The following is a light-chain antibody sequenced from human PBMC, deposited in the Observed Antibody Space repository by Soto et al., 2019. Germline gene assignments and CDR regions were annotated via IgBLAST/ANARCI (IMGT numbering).Light chain of an antibody. J-gene: IGKJ1*01. CDR3: QQYNSYPWT. Sequence: DIQVTQSPSTLSASVGDRVTITCRASQSISSWFAWYQQKPGKAPKLLIYDASSLESGVPSRFSGSGSGTEFTLTITSLQPDDFATYYCQQYNSYPWTFGQGTKVDIK. CDR1: QSISSW. V-gene: IGKV1-5*01. CDR2: DAS.